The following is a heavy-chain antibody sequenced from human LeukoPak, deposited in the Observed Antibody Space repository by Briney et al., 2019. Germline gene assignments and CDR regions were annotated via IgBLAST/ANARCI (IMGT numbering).Heavy chain of an antibody. CDR2: ISWNSGSI. CDR3: AKDMGYDFWSGSPLDY. Sequence: PVRSLRLSCAPSVFTCDEYAMAWVRQAPGEGLEWVSGISWNSGSIGCADCVKGRFTISRDNAKNSLYLQMNSLRAEDMALYYCAKDMGYDFWSGSPLDYWGQGTLVTVSS. CDR1: VFTCDEYA. V-gene: IGHV3-9*03. J-gene: IGHJ4*02. D-gene: IGHD3-3*01.